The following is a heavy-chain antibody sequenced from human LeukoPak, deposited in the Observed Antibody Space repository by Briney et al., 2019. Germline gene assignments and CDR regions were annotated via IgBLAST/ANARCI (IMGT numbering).Heavy chain of an antibody. J-gene: IGHJ4*02. V-gene: IGHV5-51*01. CDR3: ARGRDYYGSGSPTTLDY. D-gene: IGHD3-10*01. Sequence: GESLKISCKGSGYSFTSYWIGWVRQMPGKGLEWMGIIYPGDSDTRYSPSFQGQVTISADKSISTAYLQWSSLKASDTAMYYCARGRDYYGSGSPTTLDYWGQGTLVTVSS. CDR1: GYSFTSYW. CDR2: IYPGDSDT.